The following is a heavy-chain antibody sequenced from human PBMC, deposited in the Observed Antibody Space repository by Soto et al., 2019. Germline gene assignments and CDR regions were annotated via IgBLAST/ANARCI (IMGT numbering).Heavy chain of an antibody. D-gene: IGHD1-26*01. CDR3: ATDQGYSSS. Sequence: GASVKVSCKTSGYTSATYDICWVRQAPGRGLEWMGWISAYKNSTNYAQKFHGRVTLTTDTSTSTVYMELRSLRFDDTAVYYCATDQGYSSSWGQGTLVTVSS. CDR1: GYTSATYD. V-gene: IGHV1-18*01. J-gene: IGHJ5*01. CDR2: ISAYKNST.